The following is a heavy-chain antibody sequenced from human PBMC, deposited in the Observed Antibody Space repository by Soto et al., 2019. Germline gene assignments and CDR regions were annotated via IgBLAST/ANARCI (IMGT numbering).Heavy chain of an antibody. CDR2: IIPVFGTP. Sequence: QVQLVQSGAEVKKPGSSVKVSCKASGGSLSNYGISWVRQAPGQGLEWMGAIIPVFGTPNYAQKFQDRVTITADESTTAVYMEVRSLTSEDTAVYYCVRGDATMIVVTTYYAMDVWGQGTTVTVSS. CDR1: GGSLSNYG. CDR3: VRGDATMIVVTTYYAMDV. D-gene: IGHD3-22*01. J-gene: IGHJ6*02. V-gene: IGHV1-69*12.